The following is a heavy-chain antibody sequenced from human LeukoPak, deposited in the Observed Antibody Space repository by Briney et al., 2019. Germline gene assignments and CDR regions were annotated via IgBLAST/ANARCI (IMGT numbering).Heavy chain of an antibody. CDR3: ARGGMDSSSWYPRFDY. D-gene: IGHD6-13*01. Sequence: GESLKISCKGSGYSFTSYWIGWVRQMPGKGLEWMGIIYPGDSDTRYSPSFQGQVTISADKSISTAYLQWSSLKASDTAMYYCARGGMDSSSWYPRFDYWGQGTLVTVSS. CDR2: IYPGDSDT. V-gene: IGHV5-51*01. J-gene: IGHJ4*02. CDR1: GYSFTSYW.